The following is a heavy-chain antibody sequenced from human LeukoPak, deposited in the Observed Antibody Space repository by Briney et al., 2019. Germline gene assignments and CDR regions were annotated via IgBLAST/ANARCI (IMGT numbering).Heavy chain of an antibody. CDR1: GGSISSSSYY. V-gene: IGHV4-39*07. Sequence: PSETLSLTCTVSGGSISSSSYYWGWIRQPPGKGLEWIGSIYYSGSTYYNPSLKSRVTISVDTSKNQFSLKLSSVTAADTAVYYCANLLSYYYMDVWGKGTTVTVSS. J-gene: IGHJ6*03. CDR2: IYYSGST. CDR3: ANLLSYYYMDV. D-gene: IGHD2-15*01.